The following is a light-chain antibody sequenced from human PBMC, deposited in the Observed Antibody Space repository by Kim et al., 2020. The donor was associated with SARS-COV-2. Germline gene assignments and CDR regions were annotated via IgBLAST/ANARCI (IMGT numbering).Light chain of an antibody. CDR2: KAS. V-gene: IGKV1-5*03. Sequence: SVGDRVTITCRSSQSISIWLAWYQQKPGKAPKLLIYKASNLESGVPSRFSGSGSGTGFTLTISSLQPDDFASYYCQQHDSYPWTFGQGTKVDIK. CDR1: QSISIW. CDR3: QQHDSYPWT. J-gene: IGKJ1*01.